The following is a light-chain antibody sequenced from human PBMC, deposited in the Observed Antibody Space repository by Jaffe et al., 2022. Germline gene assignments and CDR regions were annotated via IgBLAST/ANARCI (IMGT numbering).Light chain of an antibody. V-gene: IGLV2-23*01. CDR2: EYT. CDR3: CSYAGSNILI. CDR1: SSDVGNYNL. J-gene: IGLJ2*01. Sequence: QSALTQPASVSGSPGQSITISCTGTSSDVGNYNLVSWYQHHPGKAPKLMIYEYTKRPSGVSNRFSGSKSGNTASLTISGLQAEDEADYYCCSYAGSNILIFGGGTKLTVL.